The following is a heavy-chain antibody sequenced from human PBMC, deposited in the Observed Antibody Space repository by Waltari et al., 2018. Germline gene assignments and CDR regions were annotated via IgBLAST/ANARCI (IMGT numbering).Heavy chain of an antibody. V-gene: IGHV4-59*11. Sequence: QVQLQESGPGLVKPSETLSLTCTVSGGSISSHYWSWIRQPPGKGLEWIGYIYYSGSTNYNPSRKSRVTISVDTSKNQFSLKLSSVTAADTAVYYCARRGGGFDYWGQGTLVTVSS. D-gene: IGHD3-16*01. J-gene: IGHJ4*02. CDR2: IYYSGST. CDR1: GGSISSHY. CDR3: ARRGGGFDY.